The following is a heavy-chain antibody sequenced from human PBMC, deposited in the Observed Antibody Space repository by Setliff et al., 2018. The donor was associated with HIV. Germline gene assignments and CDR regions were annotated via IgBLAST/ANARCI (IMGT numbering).Heavy chain of an antibody. CDR3: ARDRHSSGLGSYGP. CDR1: GDSISSYS. D-gene: IGHD3-10*01. V-gene: IGHV4-59*12. CDR2: TFSSGST. J-gene: IGHJ5*02. Sequence: PSETLSLTCTVSGDSISSYSWNWIRQSPGGGLEWIGFTFSSGSTKYNPSLKGRVAISVDTSRNQFSLRVTSVTAADTAVYFCARDRHSSGLGSYGPWGPGILVTVSS.